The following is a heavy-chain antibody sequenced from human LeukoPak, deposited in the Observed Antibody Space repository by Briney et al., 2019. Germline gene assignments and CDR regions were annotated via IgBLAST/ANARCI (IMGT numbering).Heavy chain of an antibody. CDR1: GYSISSGYY. D-gene: IGHD3-3*01. CDR2: IYHSGST. V-gene: IGHV4-38-2*02. CDR3: ARVRDDYDFWSGYYKGGYDAFDI. J-gene: IGHJ3*02. Sequence: SETLSLTCTVSGYSISSGYYWGWIRQPPGKGLEWIGSIYHSGSTYYNPSLKSRVTISVDTSKNQFSLKLSSVTAADTAVYYCARVRDDYDFWSGYYKGGYDAFDIWGQGTMVTVSS.